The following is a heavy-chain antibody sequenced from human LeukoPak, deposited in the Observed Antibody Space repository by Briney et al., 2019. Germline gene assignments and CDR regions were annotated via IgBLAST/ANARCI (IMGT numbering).Heavy chain of an antibody. Sequence: PSETLSLTCNVSGGSIRTRTYYWAWIRQPPGRELEWIGTVFYTESTNYNPSLKSRVTISVDTSKNQFSLKLSSVTAADTAVYYCASHYYDRAPGQWGQGTLVTVSS. D-gene: IGHD3-22*01. CDR2: VFYTEST. CDR3: ASHYYDRAPGQ. J-gene: IGHJ4*02. V-gene: IGHV4-39*07. CDR1: GGSIRTRTYY.